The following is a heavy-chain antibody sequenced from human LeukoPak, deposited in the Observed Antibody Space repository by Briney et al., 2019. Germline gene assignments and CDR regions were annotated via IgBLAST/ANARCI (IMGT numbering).Heavy chain of an antibody. J-gene: IGHJ4*02. D-gene: IGHD3-10*01. CDR2: IRSSSRTI. V-gene: IGHV3-48*01. CDR1: GFTFSSYS. CDR3: ARDGSGRVPEMSAPDY. Sequence: GGSLRLSCAASGFTFSSYSMNWVRQAPGKGLEWVSFIRSSSRTIYYADSVKGRFTISRDNAKNSLYLQMNSLRAEDTAVYYCARDGSGRVPEMSAPDYWGQGTLVTVSS.